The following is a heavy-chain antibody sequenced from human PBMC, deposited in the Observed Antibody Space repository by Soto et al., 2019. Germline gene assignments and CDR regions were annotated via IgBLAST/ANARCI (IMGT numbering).Heavy chain of an antibody. Sequence: QVQLVQSGAEVKKPGSSVKVSCKASGGTFNSYAISWVRQAPGQGLEWMGGIIPIFGTTNYAQKFQGRVTITADESTTTAYMELSSLRSEDTAVYYCARAGLTIWSCTNGVCYRFDYWGQGTLVTVSS. D-gene: IGHD2-8*01. J-gene: IGHJ4*02. CDR3: ARAGLTIWSCTNGVCYRFDY. CDR2: IIPIFGTT. V-gene: IGHV1-69*01. CDR1: GGTFNSYA.